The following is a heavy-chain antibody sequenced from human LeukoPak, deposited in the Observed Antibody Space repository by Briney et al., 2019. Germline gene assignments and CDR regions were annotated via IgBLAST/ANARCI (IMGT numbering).Heavy chain of an antibody. J-gene: IGHJ4*02. V-gene: IGHV3-7*01. CDR2: IKPDGSAT. D-gene: IGHD5-12*01. CDR1: GFTLRSEW. Sequence: PGGSLRLSCAASGFTLRSEWMSWLRQTPEKGLEWVANIKPDGSATAYVDSVKGRFTISRDNAKNSLYLQMNSLRAEDTAVYYCARGGRSGYDSQLFDYWGQGTLVTVSS. CDR3: ARGGRSGYDSQLFDY.